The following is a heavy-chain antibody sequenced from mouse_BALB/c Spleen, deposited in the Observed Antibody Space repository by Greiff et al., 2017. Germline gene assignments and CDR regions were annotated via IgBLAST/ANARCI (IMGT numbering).Heavy chain of an antibody. J-gene: IGHJ4*01. V-gene: IGHV1-4*02. CDR1: GYTFTSYT. D-gene: IGHD2-10*01. CDR3: ARVGGLPFYAMDY. Sequence: VQLQQSAAELARPGASVKMSCKASGYTFTSYTMHWVKQRPGQGLEWIGYINPSSGYTEYNQKFKDKTTLTADKSSSTAYMQLSSLTSEDSAVYYCARVGGLPFYAMDYWGQGTSVTVSS. CDR2: INPSSGYT.